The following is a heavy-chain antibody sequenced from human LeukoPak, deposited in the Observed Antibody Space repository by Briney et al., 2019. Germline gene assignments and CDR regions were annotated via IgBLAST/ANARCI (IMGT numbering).Heavy chain of an antibody. CDR1: GYTFTAHY. J-gene: IGHJ6*03. CDR3: ARDGRYGTPDYYMDV. V-gene: IGHV1-2*02. Sequence: ASVKVSCKASGYTFTAHYLHWVRQAPGQGLEWMAWINHNSGGTKYAEKFQGRVTMTRDTSISTAYMELSRLRCDDTAVYYCARDGRYGTPDYYMDVWGKGTTVTVSS. CDR2: INHNSGGT. D-gene: IGHD5-18*01.